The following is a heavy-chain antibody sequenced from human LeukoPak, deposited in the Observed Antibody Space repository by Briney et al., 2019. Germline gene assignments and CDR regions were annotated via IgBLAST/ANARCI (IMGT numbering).Heavy chain of an antibody. CDR2: INHSGST. V-gene: IGHV4-34*01. Sequence: SETLSLTCAIYAGSFSGYYWTWIRQPPGKGLEWIGEINHSGSTNYNPSLKSRVTISVDTSKNQFSLKLSSVTAADTAVYYCARIPQYYYGMDVWGQGTTVTVSS. CDR3: ARIPQYYYGMDV. J-gene: IGHJ6*02. CDR1: AGSFSGYY. D-gene: IGHD2-21*01.